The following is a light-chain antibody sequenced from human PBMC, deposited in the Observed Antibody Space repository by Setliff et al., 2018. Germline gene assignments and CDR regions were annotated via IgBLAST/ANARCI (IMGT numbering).Light chain of an antibody. V-gene: IGLV2-8*01. CDR2: EVN. J-gene: IGLJ1*01. CDR1: SSDIGGYNY. Sequence: QSALAQPTSASGSPGQSVTISCTGTSSDIGGYNYVSWYQQHPGKAPKLMIYEVNKRPSGVPDRSSGSKSGNTASLTVSGLQAEDEADYYCSSYAGSRNFYVFGTGTKV. CDR3: SSYAGSRNFYV.